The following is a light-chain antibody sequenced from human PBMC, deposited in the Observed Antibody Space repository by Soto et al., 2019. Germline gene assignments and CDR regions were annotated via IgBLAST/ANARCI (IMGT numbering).Light chain of an antibody. V-gene: IGLV4-69*01. Sequence: QPVLTQSPSASASLGASVKLTCTLSSGHSSYAIAWHQQQPEKGPRYLMKLDSDGSHTTGDAIPDRFSGSSSGAERYLTISSLQSEDDAYYYCQTWGTGIHVVFGGGTKLTVL. CDR2: LDSDGSH. J-gene: IGLJ2*01. CDR3: QTWGTGIHVV. CDR1: SGHSSYA.